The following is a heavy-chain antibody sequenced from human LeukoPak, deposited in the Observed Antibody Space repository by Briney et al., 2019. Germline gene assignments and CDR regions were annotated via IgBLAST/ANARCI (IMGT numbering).Heavy chain of an antibody. D-gene: IGHD1-14*01. V-gene: IGHV3-48*03. CDR3: ANIWITGY. J-gene: IGHJ4*02. CDR1: GFTFSNYE. CDR2: ISSSGSTI. Sequence: PGGSLRLSCAASGFTFSNYEMNWVRQAPGKGLEWVSYISSSGSTICYADSVKGRFTISRDNAKNSVYLQMNGLRAEDTAVYYCANIWITGYWGQGTLVTVSS.